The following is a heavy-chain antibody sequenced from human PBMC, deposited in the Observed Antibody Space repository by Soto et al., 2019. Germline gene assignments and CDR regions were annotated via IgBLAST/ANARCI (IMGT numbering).Heavy chain of an antibody. J-gene: IGHJ3*02. CDR1: GGTFSSYA. Sequence: QVQLVQSGAEVKKPGSSVKVSCKASGGTFSSYAISWVRQAPGQGLEWMGGIIPIFGTANYAQKFQGRVTITADESTSTAYMELSSLRSEDTAVYYCARPNLMYSSSWYGADAFDIWGQGTMVTVSS. CDR3: ARPNLMYSSSWYGADAFDI. CDR2: IIPIFGTA. V-gene: IGHV1-69*01. D-gene: IGHD6-13*01.